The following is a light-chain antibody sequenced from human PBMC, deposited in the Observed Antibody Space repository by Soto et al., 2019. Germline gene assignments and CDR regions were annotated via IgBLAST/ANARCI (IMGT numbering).Light chain of an antibody. V-gene: IGLV4-69*01. J-gene: IGLJ3*02. CDR1: SGHSSYA. Sequence: QSVLTQSPSASASLGASVKLTCTLSSGHSSYAIAWHQQQPEKGPRYLMKLNSDGSHSKGDGIPDRFSGSSSGAERYLTISSIQSEDEADSYCQTWGTGIRVFGGGTKLTVL. CDR2: LNSDGSH. CDR3: QTWGTGIRV.